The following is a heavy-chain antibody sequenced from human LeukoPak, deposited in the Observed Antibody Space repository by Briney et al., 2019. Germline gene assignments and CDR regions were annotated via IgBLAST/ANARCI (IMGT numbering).Heavy chain of an antibody. CDR1: GGSISSYY. CDR3: AREGSSGYYYAY. J-gene: IGHJ4*02. D-gene: IGHD3-22*01. V-gene: IGHV4-59*12. CDR2: IYHSGST. Sequence: SETLSLTCTVSGGSISSYYWSWIRQPPGKGLEWIGYIYHSGSTYYNPSLKSRVTISVDRSKNQFSLKLSSVTAADTAVYYCAREGSSGYYYAYWGQGTLVTVSS.